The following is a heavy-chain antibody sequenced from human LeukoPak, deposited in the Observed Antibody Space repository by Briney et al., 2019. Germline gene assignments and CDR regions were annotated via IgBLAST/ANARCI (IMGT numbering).Heavy chain of an antibody. CDR3: AKGRASSSSVFDY. V-gene: IGHV3-23*01. J-gene: IGHJ4*02. CDR2: ISGSGGST. D-gene: IGHD6-13*01. CDR1: GFTFSSYG. Sequence: GGTLRLSCAASGFTFSSYGMSWVRQAPGKGLEWVSAISGSGGSTYYEDSVKGRFTISRDNSKNTLYLQMNSLRAEDTAVYYCAKGRASSSSVFDYWGQGTLVSVSS.